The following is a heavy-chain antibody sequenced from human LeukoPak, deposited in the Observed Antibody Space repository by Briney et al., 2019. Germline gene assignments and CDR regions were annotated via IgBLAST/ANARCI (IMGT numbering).Heavy chain of an antibody. J-gene: IGHJ4*02. D-gene: IGHD4-23*01. V-gene: IGHV3-48*02. CDR1: GFSVSNNY. CDR2: INSGSSII. CDR3: ARELGGNTFDC. Sequence: GGSLRLSCVASGFSVSNNYMTWVRQAPGKGLEWVSFINSGSSIIYYADSVKGRFTISRDNAKNSLYLQMSSLRDEDTGVYYCARELGGNTFDCWGQGTLVTVSS.